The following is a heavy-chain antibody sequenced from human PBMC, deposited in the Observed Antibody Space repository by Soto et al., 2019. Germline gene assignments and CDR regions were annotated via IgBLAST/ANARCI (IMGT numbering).Heavy chain of an antibody. Sequence: QVQLVQSGAEVKKPGSSVKVSCKASGGTFSSYAISWVRQAPGQGLEWMGGIIPIFGTANYAQKFQGRVTITADESTSTAYMELCSLRSEDTAVYYCASRAYCGGDCSPLSGSNAFDIWGQGTMVTVSS. CDR1: GGTFSSYA. D-gene: IGHD2-21*02. CDR3: ASRAYCGGDCSPLSGSNAFDI. V-gene: IGHV1-69*01. CDR2: IIPIFGTA. J-gene: IGHJ3*02.